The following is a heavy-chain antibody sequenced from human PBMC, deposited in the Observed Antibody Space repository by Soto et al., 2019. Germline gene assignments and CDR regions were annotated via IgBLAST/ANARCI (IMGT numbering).Heavy chain of an antibody. CDR2: INGGGTT. D-gene: IGHD2-15*01. Sequence: VQLLESGGALVQPGGSLRLSCAVSGFTFSTYVMYWVRQAPGKGLECVSSINGGGTTYYSDFVRGRFTISRDISKNTLYLKMNSLRADDTAVYYGSKDRRGVYCSRGTCYSADYWGQGTLVTVSS. J-gene: IGHJ4*02. CDR1: GFTFSTYV. V-gene: IGHV3-23*01. CDR3: SKDRRGVYCSRGTCYSADY.